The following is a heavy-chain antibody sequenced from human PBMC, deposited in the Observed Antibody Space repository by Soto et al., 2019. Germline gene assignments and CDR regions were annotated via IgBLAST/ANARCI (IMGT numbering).Heavy chain of an antibody. CDR3: ARGGAYCSSTSCSRRYYYYYYMDV. CDR2: INHSGST. J-gene: IGHJ6*03. V-gene: IGHV4-34*01. Sequence: QVQLQQWGAGLLKPSETLSLTCAVYGGSFSGYYWSWIRQPPGKGLEWIGEINHSGSTNYNPSLKSRVTISVDTSKNQFPLKLSSVTAADTAVYYCARGGAYCSSTSCSRRYYYYYYMDVWGKGTTVTVSS. D-gene: IGHD2-2*01. CDR1: GGSFSGYY.